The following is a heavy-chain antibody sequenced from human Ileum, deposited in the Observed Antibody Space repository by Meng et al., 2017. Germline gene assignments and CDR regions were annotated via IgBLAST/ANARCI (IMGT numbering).Heavy chain of an antibody. CDR3: VPRTTYFDS. J-gene: IGHJ4*02. CDR1: GIPFSSFG. CDR2: ISSTGGAT. V-gene: IGHV3-23*01. D-gene: IGHD4-11*01. Sequence: EVRLLGSGGGLVQPGGSLRLSCAASGIPFSSFGMNWVRQAPGKGLEWVSTISSTGGATYYADSVKGRLTISRDNSKNTLYLQMNSLRAEDTAVYYCVPRTTYFDSWGLGTLVTVSS.